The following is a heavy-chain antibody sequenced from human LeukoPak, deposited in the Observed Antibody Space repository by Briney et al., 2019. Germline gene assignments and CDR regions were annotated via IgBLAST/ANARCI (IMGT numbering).Heavy chain of an antibody. CDR1: GGSISSYY. V-gene: IGHV4-59*01. CDR3: ARLLSSGILYYFDY. D-gene: IGHD3-10*02. Sequence: SETLSLTCTVSGGSISSYYWSWIRQPTGKGLEWIGYIYYSGSTNYNPSLKSRVTISVDTSKNQFSLKLSSVTAADTAVYYCARLLSSGILYYFDYWGQGTLVTVSS. J-gene: IGHJ4*02. CDR2: IYYSGST.